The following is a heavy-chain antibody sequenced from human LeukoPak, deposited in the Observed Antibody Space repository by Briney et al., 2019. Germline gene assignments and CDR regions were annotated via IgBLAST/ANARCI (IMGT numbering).Heavy chain of an antibody. J-gene: IGHJ4*02. CDR1: GGSISSYY. V-gene: IGHV4-59*01. CDR2: IYHSGST. D-gene: IGHD2-15*01. CDR3: ARHPFATPFDY. Sequence: SETLSLTCTVSGGSISSYYWSWIRQPPGKGLEWIGYIYHSGSTNYNPSLKSRVTISVDTSKNQFSLKLSSVTAADTAVYFCARHPFATPFDYWGPGTLVTVSS.